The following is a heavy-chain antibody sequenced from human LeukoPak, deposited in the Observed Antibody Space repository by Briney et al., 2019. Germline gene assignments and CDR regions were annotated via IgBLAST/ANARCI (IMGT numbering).Heavy chain of an antibody. CDR3: ARGLGQPRLSYLYYYYYMDV. Sequence: ASVKVSCKASGYTFTSYGISWVRQAPGQGLEWMGWISAYNGNTNYAQKLQGRVTMTTDTSTSTAYMELSSLRSEDTAVYYCARGLGQPRLSYLYYYYYMDVWGKGTTVTISS. V-gene: IGHV1-18*01. J-gene: IGHJ6*03. CDR1: GYTFTSYG. CDR2: ISAYNGNT. D-gene: IGHD6-25*01.